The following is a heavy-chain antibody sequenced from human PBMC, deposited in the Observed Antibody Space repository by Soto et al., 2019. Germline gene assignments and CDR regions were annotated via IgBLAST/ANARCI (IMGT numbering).Heavy chain of an antibody. J-gene: IGHJ6*02. CDR1: GYTFTSYG. V-gene: IGHV1-18*04. Sequence: QVQLVQSGAEVKKPGASVKASCKASGYTFTSYGISWVRQAPGQGLEWMGWISAYNGNTNYAQKLQGRVTMTTDTSTSTAYMELRSLRSDDTAVYYCARDLGIAARSSYYYYGMDVWGQGTTVTVSS. CDR2: ISAYNGNT. D-gene: IGHD6-13*01. CDR3: ARDLGIAARSSYYYYGMDV.